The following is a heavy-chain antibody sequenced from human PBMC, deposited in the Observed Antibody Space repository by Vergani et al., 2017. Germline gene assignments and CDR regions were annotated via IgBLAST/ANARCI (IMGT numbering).Heavy chain of an antibody. Sequence: QLQLQESGPGLVKPSETLSLTCTVSGGSISSSSYYWGWIRQPPGKGLEWIGSIYYSGSTYYNPSLKSRVTISVDTSKNRFSLKLSAVTAADTAVYYCARSNVEYSSSSAFDYWGQGTLVTVSS. CDR1: GGSISSSSYY. CDR2: IYYSGST. D-gene: IGHD6-6*01. CDR3: ARSNVEYSSSSAFDY. V-gene: IGHV4-39*01. J-gene: IGHJ4*02.